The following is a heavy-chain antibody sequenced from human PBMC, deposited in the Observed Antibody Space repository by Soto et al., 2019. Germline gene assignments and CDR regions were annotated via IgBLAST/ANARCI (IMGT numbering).Heavy chain of an antibody. CDR2: IISSGITI. Sequence: GGSLRLSCAASGLPFSDYYMSWIRQAPGKGLEWVSYIISSGITISYADSVKGRFTISRDNANKSLFLQMNSLRAEDTAVYYCSRDGDFYDSSGYFLRDAFDIWGQGTMVTVSS. V-gene: IGHV3-11*01. D-gene: IGHD3-22*01. CDR3: SRDGDFYDSSGYFLRDAFDI. J-gene: IGHJ3*02. CDR1: GLPFSDYY.